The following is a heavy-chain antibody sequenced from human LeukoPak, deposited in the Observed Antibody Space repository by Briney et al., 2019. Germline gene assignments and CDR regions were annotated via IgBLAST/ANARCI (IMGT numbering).Heavy chain of an antibody. D-gene: IGHD3-22*01. J-gene: IGHJ3*02. Sequence: GGSLRLSCAASGFTFSSYAMSWVRQAPGKGLEWVSAISGSGGSTYYADSVKGRLTISRDNSKNTLYLQMNSLRAEDTAVYYCAKRNDSRGYGHRNAFDIWGQGTMVTVSS. V-gene: IGHV3-23*01. CDR1: GFTFSSYA. CDR3: AKRNDSRGYGHRNAFDI. CDR2: ISGSGGST.